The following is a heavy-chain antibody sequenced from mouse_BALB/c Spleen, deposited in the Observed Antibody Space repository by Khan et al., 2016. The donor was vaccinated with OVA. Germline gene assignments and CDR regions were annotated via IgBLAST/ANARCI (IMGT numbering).Heavy chain of an antibody. CDR2: ICGDSNII. Sequence: QGVESGGGLVQPGGSRKLSCAASGFTFSSYGMHWVRQAPEKGLEWVAYICGDSNIIYFAATVKGRFTISRDNLKNTLLLRMTSLMSEDMSMFYWATSDFYGYYFDYWGPGTTLTVSS. D-gene: IGHD1-1*01. V-gene: IGHV5-17*02. CDR1: GFTFSSYG. CDR3: ATSDFYGYYFDY. J-gene: IGHJ2*01.